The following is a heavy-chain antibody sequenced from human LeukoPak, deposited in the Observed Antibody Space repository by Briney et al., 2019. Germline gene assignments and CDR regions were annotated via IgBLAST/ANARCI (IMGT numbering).Heavy chain of an antibody. CDR2: AGWAGGTT. Sequence: GGSLRLSCTTSGFNFDRYTIHWVRQAPGKGLEWVSLAGWAGGTTFYSDSVRGRFTISRDSGRKSVYLQMNSLTTDDTAFYFCAKELDTMFFDYWGQGALVTVSS. CDR3: AKELDTMFFDY. D-gene: IGHD3-10*02. V-gene: IGHV3-43*01. J-gene: IGHJ4*02. CDR1: GFNFDRYT.